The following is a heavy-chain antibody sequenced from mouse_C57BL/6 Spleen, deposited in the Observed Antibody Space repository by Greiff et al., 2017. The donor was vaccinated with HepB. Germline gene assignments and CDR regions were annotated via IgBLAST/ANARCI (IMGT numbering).Heavy chain of an antibody. CDR3: ARGDPHRAMDY. CDR1: GYTFTSYW. J-gene: IGHJ4*01. V-gene: IGHV1-52*01. CDR2: IDPSDSET. D-gene: IGHD3-1*01. Sequence: QVQLQQPGAELVRPGSSVKLSCKASGYTFTSYWMHWVKQRPIQGLEWIGNIDPSDSETHYNQKFKDKATLTVDKSFSTAYMQLSSLTSEDSAVYYCARGDPHRAMDYWGQGTSVTVSS.